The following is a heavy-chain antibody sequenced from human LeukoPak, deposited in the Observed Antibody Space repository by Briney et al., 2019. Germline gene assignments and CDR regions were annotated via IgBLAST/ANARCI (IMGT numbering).Heavy chain of an antibody. D-gene: IGHD4-23*01. CDR1: GFTSSSYA. CDR2: ISTNGGGT. CDR3: VKDRGTGVFDY. J-gene: IGHJ4*02. Sequence: GGSLRLSCSASGFTSSSYAMHWVRQAPGKGLEYVSAISTNGGGTYYADSVTGRFTITRDNSKNTLYLQMSSLRPEDTAVYYCVKDRGTGVFDYWGQGTLVTVSS. V-gene: IGHV3-64D*09.